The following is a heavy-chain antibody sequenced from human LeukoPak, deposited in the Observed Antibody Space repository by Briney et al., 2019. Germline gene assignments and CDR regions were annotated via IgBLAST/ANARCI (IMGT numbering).Heavy chain of an antibody. D-gene: IGHD4-17*01. CDR1: GGSISSGGYY. V-gene: IGHV4-31*03. CDR3: ARGDYGDYVFDY. CDR2: IYYSGST. Sequence: PSQTLSLTCTVSGGSISSGGYYWSWIRQRPGKGLEWIGYIYYSGSTYYNPSLKSRVTISVDTSKNQFSLKLSSVTAADTAVYYCARGDYGDYVFDYWGQGTLVTVSS. J-gene: IGHJ4*02.